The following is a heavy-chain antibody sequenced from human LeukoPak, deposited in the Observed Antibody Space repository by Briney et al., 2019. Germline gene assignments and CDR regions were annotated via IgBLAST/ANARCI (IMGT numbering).Heavy chain of an antibody. Sequence: PSETLTLTCTVSGGSISSYYWSWLRQPAGKGLEWIGRIYTSGSTNYNPSLKSRVTMSVDTSKNQFSLKLSSVTAADTAVYYCARGRGIYGDYYFDYWGQGTLVTVST. J-gene: IGHJ4*02. V-gene: IGHV4-4*07. D-gene: IGHD4-17*01. CDR1: GGSISSYY. CDR3: ARGRGIYGDYYFDY. CDR2: IYTSGST.